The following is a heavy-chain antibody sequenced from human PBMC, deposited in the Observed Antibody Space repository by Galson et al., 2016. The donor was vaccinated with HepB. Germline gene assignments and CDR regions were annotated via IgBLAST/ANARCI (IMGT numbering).Heavy chain of an antibody. CDR3: AYPLNYNGYDYGAFDY. Sequence: SLRLSCAVSGLAFKRYGMHWVRQAPGKGLEWVAVISYNGSSKYYADSVKGRFTISKDNSKNTLYLQMSSLRREDTAVYYWAYPLNYNGYDYGAFDYWGQGTLVTVSS. V-gene: IGHV3-30*03. CDR2: ISYNGSSK. CDR1: GLAFKRYG. J-gene: IGHJ4*02. D-gene: IGHD5-12*01.